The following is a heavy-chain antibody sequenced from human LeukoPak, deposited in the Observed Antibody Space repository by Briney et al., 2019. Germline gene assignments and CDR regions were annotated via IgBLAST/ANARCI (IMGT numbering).Heavy chain of an antibody. V-gene: IGHV3-48*01. CDR3: AREGYGDYLVPIDC. D-gene: IGHD4-17*01. J-gene: IGHJ4*02. CDR1: GFTFSTFR. CDR2: ISTSSSTI. Sequence: GRSLRLSCAASGFTFSTFRMYWVRQAPGKGLEWVSYISTSSSTIYYADSVKGRFTISRDNAKNSLYLQMNSLRAEDTAVYYCAREGYGDYLVPIDCWGRGTLVTVSS.